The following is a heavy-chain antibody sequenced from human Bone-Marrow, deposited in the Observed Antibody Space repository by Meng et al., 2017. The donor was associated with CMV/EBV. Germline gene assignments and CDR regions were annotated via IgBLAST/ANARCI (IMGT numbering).Heavy chain of an antibody. J-gene: IGHJ6*02. D-gene: IGHD4-11*01. Sequence: GESLKISCAASGFTFSSYAMHWVRQAPGKGLEWVAVISYDGSNKYYADSVKGRFTISRDNSKNTLYLQMNSLRAEDTAVYYCARGDLFAVTTIYYYYGMDVWGQGTTVTVSS. V-gene: IGHV3-30*04. CDR2: ISYDGSNK. CDR1: GFTFSSYA. CDR3: ARGDLFAVTTIYYYYGMDV.